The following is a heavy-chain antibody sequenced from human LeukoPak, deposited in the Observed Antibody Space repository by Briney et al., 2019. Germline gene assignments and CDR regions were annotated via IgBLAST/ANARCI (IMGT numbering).Heavy chain of an antibody. V-gene: IGHV3-23*01. CDR2: ISGSGGST. Sequence: PGGSLRLSCAASGFTFSSYAMSWVRQAPGKGLEWVSAISGSGGSTYYADSVKGRFTISRDNSKNTLYLQMNSLRAEDTAVYYCAKVRRNYYDSSGYLAYWGQGTLVTVSS. CDR3: AKVRRNYYDSSGYLAY. CDR1: GFTFSSYA. J-gene: IGHJ4*02. D-gene: IGHD3-22*01.